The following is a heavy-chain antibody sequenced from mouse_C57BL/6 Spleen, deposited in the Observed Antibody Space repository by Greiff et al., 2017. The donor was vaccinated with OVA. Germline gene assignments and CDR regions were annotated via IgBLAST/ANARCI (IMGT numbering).Heavy chain of an antibody. CDR3: ARRDAGPDARDY. D-gene: IGHD3-3*01. CDR2: INPGSGGT. CDR1: GYAFTNYL. Sequence: QVQLKESGAELVRPGTSVKVSCKASGYAFTNYLIEWVKQRPGQGLEWIGVINPGSGGTNYNEKFKGKATLTADKSSSTAYMQLSSLTSEDSAVYCCARRDAGPDARDYWGQGTSVTVSS. J-gene: IGHJ4*01. V-gene: IGHV1-54*01.